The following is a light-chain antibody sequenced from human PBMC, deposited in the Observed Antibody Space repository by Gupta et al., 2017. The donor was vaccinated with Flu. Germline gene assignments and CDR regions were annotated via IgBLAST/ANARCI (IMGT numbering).Light chain of an antibody. Sequence: SCTGSSSNIGAGYDVHCYQQYPGTAPNLLIDGNTNRPSGGPDRVSDSQSGTSAALVITELQAEEEADYYCQSFDSSLSGFWVFGGGTKLTVL. CDR3: QSFDSSLSGFWV. CDR1: SSNIGAGYD. CDR2: GNT. V-gene: IGLV1-40*01. J-gene: IGLJ3*02.